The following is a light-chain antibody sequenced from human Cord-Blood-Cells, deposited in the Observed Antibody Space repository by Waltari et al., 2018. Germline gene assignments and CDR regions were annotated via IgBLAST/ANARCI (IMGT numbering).Light chain of an antibody. J-gene: IGKJ5*01. V-gene: IGKV1-39*01. Sequence: DIQMTQSPSSRSASVGDRVTITCRASQSISSYLNWYQQKPGKAPKLLIYAASSLQSGAPARFSGSGSGTDFTLTSSSLQPEDFATYYCQQSYSTPITFGQGIRQEIK. CDR3: QQSYSTPIT. CDR2: AAS. CDR1: QSISSY.